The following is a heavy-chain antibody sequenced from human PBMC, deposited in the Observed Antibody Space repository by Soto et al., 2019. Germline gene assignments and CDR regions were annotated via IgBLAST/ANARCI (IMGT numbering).Heavy chain of an antibody. D-gene: IGHD3-10*01. CDR3: AKALWFGVVLSGGYFDY. V-gene: IGHV3-23*01. CDR1: GFTFSSYA. J-gene: IGHJ4*02. Sequence: GSLRLSCAASGFTFSSYAMGWVRQTPGKGLEWVSAISGTGDRAFYADSVKGRFTTSRDNSKKMLSLQMNSLRAEDTAVYYCAKALWFGVVLSGGYFDYWGQGTLVTVSS. CDR2: ISGTGDRA.